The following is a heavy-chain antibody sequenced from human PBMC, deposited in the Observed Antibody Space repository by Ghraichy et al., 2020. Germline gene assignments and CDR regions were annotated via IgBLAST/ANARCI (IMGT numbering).Heavy chain of an antibody. CDR3: ARETTYYYGSGSYRRLYYFDY. J-gene: IGHJ4*02. CDR2: ISGSSNYI. D-gene: IGHD3-10*01. Sequence: GGSLRLSCAASGFTFSDYSMIWVRQAPGKGLEWVSSISGSSNYIYFSDSVKGRFTVSRDNAKNSLYLQMNSLRAEDTAVYYCARETTYYYGSGSYRRLYYFDYWGQGTLVTVSS. V-gene: IGHV3-21*01. CDR1: GFTFSDYS.